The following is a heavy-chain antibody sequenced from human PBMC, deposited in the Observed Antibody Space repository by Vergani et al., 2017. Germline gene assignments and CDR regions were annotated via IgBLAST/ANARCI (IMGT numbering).Heavy chain of an antibody. CDR1: GYTFTTYY. J-gene: IGHJ4*02. CDR3: ARDRQTTVTMLAD. Sequence: QVQLVQSGAEVKKPGASVKVSCKASGYTFTTYYMHWVRQAPGQGLEWMGIINPSGGRTSYAQKFQDRVTMTTDTSTSTVYMELSSLRSEDTAVYYCARDRQTTVTMLADWGQGTLVTVSS. D-gene: IGHD4-17*01. CDR2: INPSGGRT. V-gene: IGHV1-46*01.